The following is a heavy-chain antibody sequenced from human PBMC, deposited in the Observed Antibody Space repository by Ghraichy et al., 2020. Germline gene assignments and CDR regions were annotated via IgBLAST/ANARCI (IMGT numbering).Heavy chain of an antibody. CDR1: GGSLTSYY. D-gene: IGHD1-26*01. V-gene: IGHV4-59*01. CDR2: IYGSGST. J-gene: IGHJ4*02. Sequence: SQTLSLTCNVSGGSLTSYYWSWLRQPPGKGLEWIGYIYGSGSTNYNSSLKTRVTMSVDTSKNQFSLNLSSVTAADTAVYYCARYSGNYRRPNFDFWGQGTLVTV. CDR3: ARYSGNYRRPNFDF.